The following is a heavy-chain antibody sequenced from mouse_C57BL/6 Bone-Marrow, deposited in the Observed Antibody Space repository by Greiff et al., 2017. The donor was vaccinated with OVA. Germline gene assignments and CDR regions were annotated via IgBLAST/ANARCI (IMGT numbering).Heavy chain of an antibody. CDR2: IHPSDSDT. D-gene: IGHD2-4*01. J-gene: IGHJ2*01. V-gene: IGHV1-74*01. CDR1: GYTFTSYW. CDR3: AIEGAYDYDFDY. Sequence: QVQLKQPGAELVKPGASVKVSCKASGYTFTSYWMHWVKQRPDQGLEWIGRIHPSDSDTNYNQKFKGKATLTVDKSSSTAYMQLSSLTSEDSAVYYCAIEGAYDYDFDYWGQGTTLTVSS.